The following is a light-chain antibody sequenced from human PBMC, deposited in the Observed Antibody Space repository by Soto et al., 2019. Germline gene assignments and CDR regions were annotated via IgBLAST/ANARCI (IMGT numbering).Light chain of an antibody. CDR2: KAS. Sequence: DIQMTQSPSTLSASVGDRVTITCRASQSVNTWLAWYRQKPGKAPNLLIYKASSLESWVPSRFSGSGSGTEFTLTISSLQPDDFATYYCQQYNTYPWTFGQGTKVEIK. CDR1: QSVNTW. J-gene: IGKJ1*01. V-gene: IGKV1-5*03. CDR3: QQYNTYPWT.